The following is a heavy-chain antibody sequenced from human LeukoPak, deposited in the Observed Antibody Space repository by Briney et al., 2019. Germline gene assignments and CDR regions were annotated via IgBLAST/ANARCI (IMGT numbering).Heavy chain of an antibody. Sequence: PSETLSLTCTVSGGSISSSSYYWGWIRQPPGKGLEWIGSIYYSGSTYYNPSPKSRVTISVDTSKNQFSLKLSSVTAADTAVYYCARGGQWLDYFDYWGQGTLVTVSS. V-gene: IGHV4-39*07. CDR2: IYYSGST. J-gene: IGHJ4*02. CDR1: GGSISSSSYY. D-gene: IGHD6-19*01. CDR3: ARGGQWLDYFDY.